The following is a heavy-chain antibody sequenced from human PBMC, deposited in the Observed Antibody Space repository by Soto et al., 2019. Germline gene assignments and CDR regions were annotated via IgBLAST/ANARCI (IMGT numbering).Heavy chain of an antibody. CDR1: GFTFSTYG. V-gene: IGHV3-33*01. Sequence: GGSLRLSCAASGFTFSTYGMHWVRQAPGKGLEWVAVIWYDGTNRDYADSVKGRFTISRDNSKNTLYLQMNGLRAEDTAVYYCARETYGDYGAAFDIWGQGTMVTV. CDR2: IWYDGTNR. D-gene: IGHD4-17*01. CDR3: ARETYGDYGAAFDI. J-gene: IGHJ3*02.